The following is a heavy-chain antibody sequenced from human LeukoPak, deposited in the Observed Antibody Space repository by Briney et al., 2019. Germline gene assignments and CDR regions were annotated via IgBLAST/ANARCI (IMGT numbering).Heavy chain of an antibody. D-gene: IGHD2-15*01. CDR2: ISSSGSTI. V-gene: IGHV3-48*03. CDR3: ARVGNVVAAYYFDY. Sequence: AGGSLRLSCAASGFTFSSYEMNWVRQAPGKGLEWVSYISSSGSTIYYADSVKGRFTISRDNAKNSLYLQMNSLRAEDTAVYYCARVGNVVAAYYFDYWGQGTLVTVPS. CDR1: GFTFSSYE. J-gene: IGHJ4*02.